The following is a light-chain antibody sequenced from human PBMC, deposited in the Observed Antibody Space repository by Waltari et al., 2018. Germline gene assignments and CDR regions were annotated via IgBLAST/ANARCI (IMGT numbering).Light chain of an antibody. CDR2: AAS. Sequence: DIQMTQSPSSLSASVGDRVTINCRAGQSISSYLNWYQQKPGKAPKLLIYAASTLHSGVPSKFSGSGSATDFTLTINSLQPEDFATYYCQQTYSTPFTFGQGTKLEIK. V-gene: IGKV1-39*01. CDR1: QSISSY. J-gene: IGKJ2*01. CDR3: QQTYSTPFT.